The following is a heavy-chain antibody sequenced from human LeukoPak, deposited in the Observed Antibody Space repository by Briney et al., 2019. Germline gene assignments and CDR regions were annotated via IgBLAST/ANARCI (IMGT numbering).Heavy chain of an antibody. V-gene: IGHV1-24*01. D-gene: IGHD2-2*01. J-gene: IGHJ4*02. CDR3: ASGFAYQYFDS. Sequence: GASVKVSCKVSGYNLIALSIHWVRQAPGKGLEWMGGFDPEDGETIYAQKFQGGFTMTEDTSTVTAYMELSSLTSEDTAVYYCASGFAYQYFDSWGQGTLVTVSS. CDR1: GYNLIALS. CDR2: FDPEDGET.